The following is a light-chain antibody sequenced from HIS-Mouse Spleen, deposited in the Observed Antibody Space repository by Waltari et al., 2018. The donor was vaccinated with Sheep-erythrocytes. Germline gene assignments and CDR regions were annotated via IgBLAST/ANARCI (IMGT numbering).Light chain of an antibody. J-gene: IGLJ3*02. CDR1: ALPKKY. CDR2: EDS. CDR3: YSTDSSGNHSNWV. V-gene: IGLV3-10*01. Sequence: SYELTQPPSVSVSPGQTARITCSGDALPKKYAYWYQQKSGQAPVPVIYEDSKRPSGIPGRFSGSSSGTMATLTISGAQVEDEADYYCYSTDSSGNHSNWVFGGGTKLTVL.